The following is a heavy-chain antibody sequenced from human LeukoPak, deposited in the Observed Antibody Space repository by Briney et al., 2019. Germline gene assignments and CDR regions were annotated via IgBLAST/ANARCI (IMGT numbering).Heavy chain of an antibody. CDR3: ARGTTVNFDY. D-gene: IGHD4-17*01. J-gene: IGHJ4*02. V-gene: IGHV1-18*01. Sequence: GASVKVSCEASGYTFTNYCISWVRQAPGQGLEWMGCVSAYSGNTNYAQKVQGRFTMTRDNSQNTAYMELSSLRSEDTAVYYCARGTTVNFDYWGQGTLVTVSS. CDR1: GYTFTNYC. CDR2: VSAYSGNT.